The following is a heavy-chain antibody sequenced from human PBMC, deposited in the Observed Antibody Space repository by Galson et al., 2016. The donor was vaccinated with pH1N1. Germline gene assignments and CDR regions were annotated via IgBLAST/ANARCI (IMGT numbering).Heavy chain of an antibody. V-gene: IGHV4-4*02. D-gene: IGHD4-23*01. CDR1: GGSIRSSNW. J-gene: IGHJ5*02. CDR2: IYQTETT. CDR3: ARDGGDYGGAGQYKYFDT. Sequence: VSGGSIRSSNWWSWVRQPPGKGLEWIGEIYQTETTKYNPSLKSRVTISLDKSKNHFSLNLASVTAADTAVYYCARDGGDYGGAGQYKYFDTWGQGALVTVSS.